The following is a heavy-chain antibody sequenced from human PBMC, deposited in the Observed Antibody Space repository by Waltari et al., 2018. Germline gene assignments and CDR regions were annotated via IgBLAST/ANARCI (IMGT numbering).Heavy chain of an antibody. Sequence: QVQLQQWGAGLLKPSETLSLTCAVYGGSFSGYYWSWIRQPPGKGLEWIGEINHSGSTNYNPSLKSRVTISVDTSKNQFSLKLSSVTAADTAVYYCTRGPRYSYGLYYYYGMDVWGQGTTVTVSS. CDR3: TRGPRYSYGLYYYYGMDV. V-gene: IGHV4-34*01. D-gene: IGHD5-18*01. J-gene: IGHJ6*02. CDR1: GGSFSGYY. CDR2: INHSGST.